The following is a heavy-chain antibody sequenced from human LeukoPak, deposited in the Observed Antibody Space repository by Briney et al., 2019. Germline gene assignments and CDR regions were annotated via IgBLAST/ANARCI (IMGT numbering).Heavy chain of an antibody. D-gene: IGHD2-2*01. CDR3: ARHSSYYYGMDV. Sequence: SETLSLTCNVSGGSMHTYYWSWIRQTPGKGLEWIGYIFYSGSTNYNPSLRSRVTISIDTSKNQFSLKLSSATAADTAFYYCARHSSYYYGMDVWGQGTTVTVSS. V-gene: IGHV4-59*08. J-gene: IGHJ6*02. CDR1: GGSMHTYY. CDR2: IFYSGST.